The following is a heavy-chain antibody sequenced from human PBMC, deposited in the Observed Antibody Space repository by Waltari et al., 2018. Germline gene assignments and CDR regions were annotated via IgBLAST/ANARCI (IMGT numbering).Heavy chain of an antibody. CDR2: INTNSGGT. V-gene: IGHV1-2*02. J-gene: IGHJ6*02. D-gene: IGHD3-22*01. CDR3: ARDPTLVVLNYGMDV. Sequence: QVQLVQSVAEVKKPGAPVKVSCKASGYTFTGYYMHWVRQARGHGLEGMGWINTNSGGTNCAQKFQGRVTMTRDTSISTAYMELSRLRSDDTAVYYCARDPTLVVLNYGMDVWGQGTTVTVSS. CDR1: GYTFTGYY.